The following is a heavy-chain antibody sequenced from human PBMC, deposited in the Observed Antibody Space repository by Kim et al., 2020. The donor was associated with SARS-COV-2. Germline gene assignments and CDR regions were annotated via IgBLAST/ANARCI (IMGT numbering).Heavy chain of an antibody. V-gene: IGHV4-31*03. J-gene: IGHJ3*02. CDR1: GGSISSGGYY. D-gene: IGHD3-3*01. CDR3: PRAGRKFFGVGGAFDI. CDR2: IYYSGST. Sequence: SETLSLTCTVSGGSISSGGYYWSWIRQHPGKGLEWIGYIYYSGSTYYNPSLKSSVTISVDTSKNQFSLKLSSVTAAGTAVYYCPRAGRKFFGVGGAFDICGQGTMVTVS.